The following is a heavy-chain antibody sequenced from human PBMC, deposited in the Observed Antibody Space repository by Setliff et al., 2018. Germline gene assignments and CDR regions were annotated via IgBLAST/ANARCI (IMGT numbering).Heavy chain of an antibody. V-gene: IGHV3-23*03. D-gene: IGHD1-7*01. CDR2: IYRGDRST. Sequence: GGSLRLSCAASGFTFNNYAMSWVRQAPGKGLEWVSTIYRGDRSTFYSASVQGRFIIFRDGSKNTLYLQMDSLRGEDTAVYYCAKPRLELRWGFEYWGQGTPVTVSS. CDR3: AKPRLELRWGFEY. CDR1: GFTFNNYA. J-gene: IGHJ4*02.